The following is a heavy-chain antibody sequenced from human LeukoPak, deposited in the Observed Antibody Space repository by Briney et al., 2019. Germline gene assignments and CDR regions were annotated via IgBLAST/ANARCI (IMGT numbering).Heavy chain of an antibody. J-gene: IGHJ4*02. CDR3: AKDWNYGSYFDY. D-gene: IGHD1-7*01. CDR1: GFTFSSYG. CDR2: IRYDGSNV. Sequence: GGSLRLSCVGSGFTFSSYGIHWVRQAPGKGLEWVTFIRYDGSNVQYADSVQGRFTISRDNSKNTVYLQMNSLRVEDSGLYYCAKDWNYGSYFDYWGQGTLVTVSS. V-gene: IGHV3-30*02.